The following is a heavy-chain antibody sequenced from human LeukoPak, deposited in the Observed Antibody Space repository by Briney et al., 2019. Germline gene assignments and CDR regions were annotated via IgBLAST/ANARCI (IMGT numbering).Heavy chain of an antibody. CDR3: ASRNSGSYLGAFDI. D-gene: IGHD1-26*01. Sequence: ASVKVSCKASGGTFSSYAISWVRQAPGRGLEWMGRIIPIFGIANHAQKFQGRVTITADKSTSTAYMELSSLRSEDTAVYYCASRNSGSYLGAFDIWGQGTMVTVSS. V-gene: IGHV1-69*04. CDR2: IIPIFGIA. CDR1: GGTFSSYA. J-gene: IGHJ3*02.